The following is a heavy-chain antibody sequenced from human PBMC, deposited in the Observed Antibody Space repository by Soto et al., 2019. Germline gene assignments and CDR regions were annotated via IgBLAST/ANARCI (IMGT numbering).Heavy chain of an antibody. Sequence: PWGSLRLSCAASGFTFSSYWMSWVRQAPGKGLEWVANIKQDGSEKYYVDSVKGRFTISRDNAKNSLYLQMNSLRAEDTAVYYCARPNWDDAFDIWGQGTMVTVSS. J-gene: IGHJ3*02. V-gene: IGHV3-7*01. CDR1: GFTFSSYW. D-gene: IGHD7-27*01. CDR2: IKQDGSEK. CDR3: ARPNWDDAFDI.